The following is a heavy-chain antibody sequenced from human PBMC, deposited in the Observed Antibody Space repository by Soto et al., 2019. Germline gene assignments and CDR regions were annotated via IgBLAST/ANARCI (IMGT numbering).Heavy chain of an antibody. V-gene: IGHV4-61*01. CDR3: ARESDGGSKDRFDP. D-gene: IGHD2-15*01. Sequence: SETLSLTCTVSGGSVSSGSYYWSWIRQPPGKGLEWIGYIYYSGSTNYNPSLKSRVTISVDTSKNQFSLKLSSVTAADTAVYYCARESDGGSKDRFDPWGQGTLVTVSS. CDR2: IYYSGST. J-gene: IGHJ5*02. CDR1: GGSVSSGSYY.